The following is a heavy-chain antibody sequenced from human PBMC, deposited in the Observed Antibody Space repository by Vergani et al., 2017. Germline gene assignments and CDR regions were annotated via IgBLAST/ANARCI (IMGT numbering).Heavy chain of an antibody. CDR1: GGTFSSYA. J-gene: IGHJ6*03. Sequence: QVQLVQSGAEVKKPGSSVKVSCKASGGTFSSYAISWVRQAPGQGLEWMGGIIPIFGTANYAQKFQGRVTITADESTSTAYMELSSLRSEETAVYYCAAGYSYGYYYYYYMDVWGKGTTVTVSS. CDR2: IIPIFGTA. CDR3: AAGYSYGYYYYYYMDV. V-gene: IGHV1-69*12. D-gene: IGHD5-18*01.